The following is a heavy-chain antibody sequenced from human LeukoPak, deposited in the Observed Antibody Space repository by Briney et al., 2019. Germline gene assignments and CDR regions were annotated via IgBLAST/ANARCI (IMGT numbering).Heavy chain of an antibody. CDR1: GFTFSSYA. D-gene: IGHD5-12*01. CDR3: AKDLPYSGWDELGY. CDR2: ISGSGGST. Sequence: GASLRLSCAASGFTFSSYAMSWVRQAPGKGLEWVSAISGSGGSTYYADSVKGRFTIFRDNSKNTLYLQMNSLRAEDTAVYYCAKDLPYSGWDELGYWGQGTLVTVSS. V-gene: IGHV3-23*01. J-gene: IGHJ4*02.